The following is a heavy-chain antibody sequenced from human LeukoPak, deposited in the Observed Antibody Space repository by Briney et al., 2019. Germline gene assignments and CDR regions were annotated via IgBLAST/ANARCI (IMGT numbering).Heavy chain of an antibody. CDR1: GFTFSNAW. CDR3: YPSYYDSSGLDY. Sequence: GGSLRLSCAASGFTFSNAWMSWVRQAPGKGLEWVGRIKSKTDGGTTDYAAPVKGRFTISRDDSKNTLYPQMNSLKTEDTAVYYCYPSYYDSSGLDYWGQGTLVTVSS. CDR2: IKSKTDGGTT. D-gene: IGHD3-22*01. V-gene: IGHV3-15*01. J-gene: IGHJ4*02.